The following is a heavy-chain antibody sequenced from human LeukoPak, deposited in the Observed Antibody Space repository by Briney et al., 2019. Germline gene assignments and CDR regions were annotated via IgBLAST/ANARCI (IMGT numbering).Heavy chain of an antibody. CDR3: AKADYGDYDPTDY. CDR1: GFTFSGYA. J-gene: IGHJ4*02. Sequence: PGGSLRLSCAASGFTFSGYAMSWVRQAPGKGLEWVSAISGSGGSTYYADSVKGRFTISRDNSKNTLYLQMNSLRAEDTAVYYCAKADYGDYDPTDYWGQGTLVTVSS. D-gene: IGHD4-17*01. CDR2: ISGSGGST. V-gene: IGHV3-23*01.